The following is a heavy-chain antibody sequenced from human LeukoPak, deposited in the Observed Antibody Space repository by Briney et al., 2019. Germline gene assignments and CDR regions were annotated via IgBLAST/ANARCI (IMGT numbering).Heavy chain of an antibody. V-gene: IGHV3-74*01. CDR2: IKSDGST. CDR1: GFTFRSYW. D-gene: IGHD3-22*01. Sequence: GGSLRLSCAATGFTFRSYWMHWVRQAPGKGLVWVSRIKSDGSTNYADSVKGRFTISRDNAKNTVSLQMNSLRAEDTGVYYCARAPSEIGGYYPEYFRHWGQGTLVTVSS. J-gene: IGHJ1*01. CDR3: ARAPSEIGGYYPEYFRH.